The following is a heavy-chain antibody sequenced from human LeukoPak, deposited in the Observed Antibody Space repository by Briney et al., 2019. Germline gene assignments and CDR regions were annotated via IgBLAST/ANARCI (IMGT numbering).Heavy chain of an antibody. V-gene: IGHV1-2*02. CDR1: GYTFTGYY. D-gene: IGHD4-23*01. Sequence: ASVKVSCKASGYTFTGYYMHWVRQAPGQGLEWMGWINPNSGGTNYAQKFQGRVTMTRDTSISTAYMELSRLRSDDTAVYYCARAGNLTVVRLADAFDIWGQGTMVTVSS. CDR2: INPNSGGT. CDR3: ARAGNLTVVRLADAFDI. J-gene: IGHJ3*02.